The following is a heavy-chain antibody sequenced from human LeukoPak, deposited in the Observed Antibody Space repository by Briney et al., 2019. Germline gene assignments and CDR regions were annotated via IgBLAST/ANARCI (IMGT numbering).Heavy chain of an antibody. CDR1: GFTFDDYG. Sequence: GGSLRLSCAACGFTFDDYGMSWVRQAPGKGLEWVSAISGSGGSTYYADSVKGRCTISRDNSKNTLYLQMNSLRAEDTAVYYCASEPFLGYCSGGSCYSDYWGQGTLVTVSS. J-gene: IGHJ4*02. CDR2: ISGSGGST. D-gene: IGHD2-15*01. CDR3: ASEPFLGYCSGGSCYSDY. V-gene: IGHV3-23*01.